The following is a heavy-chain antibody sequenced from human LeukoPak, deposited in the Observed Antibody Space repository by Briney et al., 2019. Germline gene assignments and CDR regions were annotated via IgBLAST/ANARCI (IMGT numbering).Heavy chain of an antibody. CDR2: ISSSGSTI. J-gene: IGHJ4*02. V-gene: IGHV3-11*04. Sequence: PGGSLRLSCAASGFTFSDHYMSWIRQAPGKGLEWVSYISSSGSTIYYADSVKGRFTISRDNAKNSLYLQMNSLRAEDTAEYYCASEGDYVRRVDYWGQGTLVTVSS. CDR3: ASEGDYVRRVDY. CDR1: GFTFSDHY. D-gene: IGHD4-17*01.